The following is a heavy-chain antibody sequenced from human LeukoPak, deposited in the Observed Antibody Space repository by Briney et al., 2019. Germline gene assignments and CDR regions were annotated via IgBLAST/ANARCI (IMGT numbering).Heavy chain of an antibody. CDR1: GFTFDDYA. J-gene: IGHJ3*02. CDR2: ISRNSSSI. CDR3: AKDAGGSGSYYSAFDI. D-gene: IGHD3-10*01. Sequence: GGSLRLSCAASGFTFDDYAMHWVRQAPGKGLEWVSGISRNSSSIGYADSVKGRFTISRDNAKNSLYLQMNSLRAEDTALYYCAKDAGGSGSYYSAFDIWGQGTMVTVSS. V-gene: IGHV3-9*01.